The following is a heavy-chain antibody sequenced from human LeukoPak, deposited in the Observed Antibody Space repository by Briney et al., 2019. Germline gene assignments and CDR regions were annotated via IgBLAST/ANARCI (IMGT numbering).Heavy chain of an antibody. CDR2: IHHDGRI. Sequence: PSESLSLTCDVSGGSIDSTNWWNWVRQPPGKGLEWIGEIHHDGRINYNPSLKSRVTLSVDKSKNQFSLRLNSVTAADTAMYYCARSHDHLWGNYPDYWGQGTLVTVSS. D-gene: IGHD3-16*02. CDR3: ARSHDHLWGNYPDY. J-gene: IGHJ4*02. CDR1: GGSIDSTNW. V-gene: IGHV4/OR15-8*01.